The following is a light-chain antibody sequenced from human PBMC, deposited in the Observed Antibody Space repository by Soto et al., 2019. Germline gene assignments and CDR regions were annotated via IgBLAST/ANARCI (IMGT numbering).Light chain of an antibody. V-gene: IGKV3-15*01. J-gene: IGKJ1*01. CDR3: QQYNSYSWT. CDR1: QTISGT. Sequence: EILMTQSPSTLSASPGERATLSCRASQTISGTLAWYQQKPGQAPRLLIHGASRLASGFPARFSGSGSGTEFTLTISSLQSDDFADYYRQQYNSYSWTFGQGTKVDI. CDR2: GAS.